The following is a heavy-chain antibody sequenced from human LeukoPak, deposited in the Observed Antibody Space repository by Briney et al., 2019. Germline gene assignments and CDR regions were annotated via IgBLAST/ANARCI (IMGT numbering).Heavy chain of an antibody. V-gene: IGHV3-21*01. J-gene: IGHJ4*02. CDR1: GFTFSSYS. CDR2: ISSSSSYM. Sequence: GGSLRLSCAASGFTFSSYSMNWVRQAPGKGLEWVSSISSSSSYMYYADSVKGRFTISRDNAKNSLYMQVNSLRAEDTAVYYCAKDIGYDILTGPKGVIYWGQGTLVTVSS. D-gene: IGHD3-9*01. CDR3: AKDIGYDILTGPKGVIY.